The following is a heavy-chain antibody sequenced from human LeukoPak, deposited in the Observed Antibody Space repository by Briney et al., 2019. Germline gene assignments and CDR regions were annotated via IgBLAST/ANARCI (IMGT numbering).Heavy chain of an antibody. CDR3: AKVNGDFSGFDY. Sequence: GGSLRLYCAASGFTFSSYAMSWVRQAPGKGLEWVSAISGSGGSTYYADSVEGRFTISRDDSKNTLYLQMNSLRAEDTAVYYCAKVNGDFSGFDYWGQGTLVTVSS. D-gene: IGHD4-17*01. CDR1: GFTFSSYA. J-gene: IGHJ4*02. CDR2: ISGSGGST. V-gene: IGHV3-23*01.